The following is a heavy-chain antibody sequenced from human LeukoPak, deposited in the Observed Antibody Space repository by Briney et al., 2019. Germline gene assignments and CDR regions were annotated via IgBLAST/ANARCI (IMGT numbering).Heavy chain of an antibody. D-gene: IGHD3-10*01. Sequence: GGSLRLSCAASGFTFSSYSMNWVRQAPGKGLEWVSCISSSSSYIYYADSVKGRFTISRDNAKNSLSLQMNSLGVEDTAVYFCARCYASGSYGIDYWGQGTLVSVSS. V-gene: IGHV3-21*01. CDR2: ISSSSSYI. CDR3: ARCYASGSYGIDY. CDR1: GFTFSSYS. J-gene: IGHJ4*02.